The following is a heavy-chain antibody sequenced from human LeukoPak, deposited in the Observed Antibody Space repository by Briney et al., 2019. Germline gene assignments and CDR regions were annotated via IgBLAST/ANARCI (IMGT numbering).Heavy chain of an antibody. D-gene: IGHD3-10*01. J-gene: IGHJ4*02. V-gene: IGHV3-13*01. CDR1: GFTFSSYD. CDR2: IGTGGDT. Sequence: GGSLRLSCAASGFTFSSYDMHWVRQATGEGLEWVSGIGTGGDTYYPGSVKGRFTISRDNAKNSLYLQMNSLRAEDTAVYYCARELAGHYYGSGSSFDYWGQGTLVTVSS. CDR3: ARELAGHYYGSGSSFDY.